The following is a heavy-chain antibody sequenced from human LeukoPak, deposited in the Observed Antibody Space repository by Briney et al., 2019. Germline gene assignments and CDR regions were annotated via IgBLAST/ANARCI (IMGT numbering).Heavy chain of an antibody. Sequence: SVTVTCKASGGTFSSYTISWVRQAPAQGLDWMGRIIPILGIANYAQKFQGRVTITADKSTSTAYMELSSLRSEDTAVYYCARDPGYSSGWYPFDYWGQGTLVTVSS. CDR1: GGTFSSYT. CDR2: IIPILGIA. V-gene: IGHV1-69*04. CDR3: ARDPGYSSGWYPFDY. D-gene: IGHD6-19*01. J-gene: IGHJ4*02.